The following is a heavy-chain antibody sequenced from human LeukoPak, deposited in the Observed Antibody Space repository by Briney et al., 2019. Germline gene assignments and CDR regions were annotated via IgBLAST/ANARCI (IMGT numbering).Heavy chain of an antibody. D-gene: IGHD2-21*01. CDR3: ARVPDFIARPCDS. CDR2: SSPTGDIT. J-gene: IGHJ4*02. Sequence: SETLSLTCAVYGGSFSGNYWTLIRQTPGRGLEWIGESSPTGDITGYNPSLRGRATISVDSSKKQFSLRLTSVTAADTGVYYCARVPDFIARPCDSWGPGTLVTVSS. V-gene: IGHV4-34*01. CDR1: GGSFSGNY.